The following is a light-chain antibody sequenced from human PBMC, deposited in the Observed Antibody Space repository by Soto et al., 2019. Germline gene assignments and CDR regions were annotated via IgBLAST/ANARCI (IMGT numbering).Light chain of an antibody. CDR1: QSLLHSNGYNY. CDR2: LAS. Sequence: DIVMTQSPLSLPVTPGEPASISCRSSQSLLHSNGYNYLDWYLQKPGQSPHLLIYLASTLQVGVPSRFSGSGSGTDFTLTISGLQPEDFATYYCKHSYNTPITFGQGTRLEIK. CDR3: KHSYNTPIT. J-gene: IGKJ5*01. V-gene: IGKV2-28*01.